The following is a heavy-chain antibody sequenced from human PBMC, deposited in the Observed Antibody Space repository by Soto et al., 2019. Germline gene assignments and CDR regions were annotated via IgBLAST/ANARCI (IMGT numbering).Heavy chain of an antibody. CDR2: MNSDGSTT. V-gene: IGHV3-74*01. CDR1: GFTFGNYW. Sequence: GSLRLSCAASGFTFGNYWMHWVRQAPGKGLEWVSRMNSDGSTTNYADSVKGRFTVSRDNARNTLHLQMSSLRAEDTAVYYCATAEVDYWGPGTLVTVSS. CDR3: ATAEVDY. J-gene: IGHJ4*02.